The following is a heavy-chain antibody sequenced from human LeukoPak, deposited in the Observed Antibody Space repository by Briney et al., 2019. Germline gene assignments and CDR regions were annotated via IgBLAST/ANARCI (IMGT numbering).Heavy chain of an antibody. Sequence: PSETLSLTCTVSGGSISSYYWSWIRQPPGKGLEWIGYIYYSGSTNYNPSLKSRVTISVDMSKNQFSLKLSSVTAVDTAVYYCARLATMVRGVISAGYFDYWGQGTLVTVSS. V-gene: IGHV4-59*08. CDR2: IYYSGST. CDR1: GGSISSYY. J-gene: IGHJ4*02. D-gene: IGHD3-10*01. CDR3: ARLATMVRGVISAGYFDY.